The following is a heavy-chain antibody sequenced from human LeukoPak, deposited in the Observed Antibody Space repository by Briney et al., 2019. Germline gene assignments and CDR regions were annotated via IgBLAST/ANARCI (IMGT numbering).Heavy chain of an antibody. CDR2: INVSGGGT. V-gene: IGHV1-46*01. Sequence: AASVKVSCKASGGTFSSYAISWVRQAPGQGLEWMGIINVSGGGTTYAQKFQGRVTMTRDTSTSTAYMELSSLRSEDTAVYYCARELYSGSYGPFDIWGQGTMVTVSS. CDR3: ARELYSGSYGPFDI. CDR1: GGTFSSYA. D-gene: IGHD1-26*01. J-gene: IGHJ3*02.